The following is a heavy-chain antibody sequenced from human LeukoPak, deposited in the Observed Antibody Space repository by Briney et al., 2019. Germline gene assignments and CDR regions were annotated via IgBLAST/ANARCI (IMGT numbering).Heavy chain of an antibody. CDR2: ISSSSTI. V-gene: IGHV3-48*04. J-gene: IGHJ4*02. CDR3: ASYPYSGSYFFDY. CDR1: GFTFSSYS. D-gene: IGHD1-26*01. Sequence: PGGSLRLSCAASGFTFSSYSMNWVRQAPGKGLEWVSYISSSSTIYYADSVKGRFTISRDNAKNSLYLQMNSLRAEDTAVYYCASYPYSGSYFFDYWGQGTLVTVSS.